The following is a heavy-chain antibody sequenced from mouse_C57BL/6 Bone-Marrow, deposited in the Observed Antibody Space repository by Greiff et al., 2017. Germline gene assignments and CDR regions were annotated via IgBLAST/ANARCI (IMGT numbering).Heavy chain of an antibody. V-gene: IGHV1-74*01. CDR3: ARTYYNNASPSDV. Sequence: QVQLQQPGAELVKPGASVKVSCKASGYTFTSYWMHWVTQRPGQGLEWIGRIHPSASGTNYNQKFKGKATLTVDQSSSTAYMQLSSLTSEDSAVYYWARTYYNNASPSDVWGTGTTVTVSS. CDR1: GYTFTSYW. J-gene: IGHJ1*03. CDR2: IHPSASGT. D-gene: IGHD2-5*01.